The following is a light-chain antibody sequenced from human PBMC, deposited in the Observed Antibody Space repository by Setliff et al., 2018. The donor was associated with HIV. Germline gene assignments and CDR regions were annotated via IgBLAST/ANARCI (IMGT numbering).Light chain of an antibody. V-gene: IGLV2-14*03. J-gene: IGLJ1*01. CDR3: FSYTSSTPLYA. Sequence: QSALAQPASVSGSPGQSITISCTGTSSDVGDHNFVSRYQQHPGKAPKLMIYDVSNRPSGVSNRFSGSRSANTASLTISGRQAEDEADYYCFSYTSSTPLYAFGTGTKVTVL. CDR1: SSDVGDHNF. CDR2: DVS.